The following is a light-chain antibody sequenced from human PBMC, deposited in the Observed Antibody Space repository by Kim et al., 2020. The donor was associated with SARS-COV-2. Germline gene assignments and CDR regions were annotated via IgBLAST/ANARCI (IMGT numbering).Light chain of an antibody. CDR3: QAWDNSAAV. CDR2: QDT. V-gene: IGLV3-1*01. Sequence: SYELTQPPSVSVSPGQTATITCSGDALGDKYTWWYQQKPGQSPVMVIYQDTKRPSGIPERFSGSNAGNTATLTISGTQPMDEADYYCQAWDNSAAVFGTGTKVTVL. J-gene: IGLJ1*01. CDR1: ALGDKY.